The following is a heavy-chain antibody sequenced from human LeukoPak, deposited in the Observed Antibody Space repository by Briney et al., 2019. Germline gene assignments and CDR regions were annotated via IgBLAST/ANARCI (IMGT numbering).Heavy chain of an antibody. J-gene: IGHJ4*02. CDR2: IGSSSSTI. D-gene: IGHD2-2*01. CDR3: ARAKEVGYCSSTSCSLTFDY. V-gene: IGHV3-48*01. Sequence: GRSLRLSCAASGFTFSSYSMNWVRQAPGKGLEWVSYIGSSSSTIYYADSVKGRFTISRDNAKNSLYLQMNSLRAEDTAVYYCARAKEVGYCSSTSCSLTFDYWGQGTLVTVSS. CDR1: GFTFSSYS.